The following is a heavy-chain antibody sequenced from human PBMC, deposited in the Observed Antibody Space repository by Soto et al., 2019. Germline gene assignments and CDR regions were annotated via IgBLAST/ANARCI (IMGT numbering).Heavy chain of an antibody. D-gene: IGHD2-21*02. Sequence: SGPTLVNPTQTLTLTCTFSGFSLSTSGVGVGWIRQPPGKALEWLALIYWDDDKRYSPSLKSRLTITKDTSKNQVVLTMTNMDPVDTATYYCIQSRCGGDCLQSYASYYYYGMDVWAQGNTVTVS. V-gene: IGHV2-5*02. CDR3: IQSRCGGDCLQSYASYYYYGMDV. J-gene: IGHJ6*02. CDR2: IYWDDDK. CDR1: GFSLSTSGVG.